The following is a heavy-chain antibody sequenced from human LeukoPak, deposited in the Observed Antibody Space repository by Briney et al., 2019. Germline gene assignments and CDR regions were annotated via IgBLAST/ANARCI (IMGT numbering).Heavy chain of an antibody. J-gene: IGHJ5*02. D-gene: IGHD3-10*01. CDR2: ISPHNGHT. CDR1: GYTFTSYG. Sequence: GASVKASCKASGYTFTSYGISWVRQAPGQGLEWMGWISPHNGHTNYAQKLQGRVTMTTDTSTTTAYMELRSLRSVDTAVYYCARDDLRNWFDPWGQGTLVTVSS. CDR3: ARDDLRNWFDP. V-gene: IGHV1-18*01.